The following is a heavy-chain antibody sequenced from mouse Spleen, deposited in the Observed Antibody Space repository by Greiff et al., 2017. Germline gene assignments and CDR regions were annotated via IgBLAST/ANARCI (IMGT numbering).Heavy chain of an antibody. J-gene: IGHJ3*01. V-gene: IGHV1-82*01. CDR1: GYAFSSSW. D-gene: IGHD4-1*02. CDR3: ASPQLGFAF. CDR2: IYPGDGDT. Sequence: VQLQQSGPELVKPGASVKISCKASGYAFSSSWMNWVKQRPGKGLEWIGRIYPGDGDTNYNGKFKDKATLTADKFSTTAYMQLSSLTSEDSAVYFCASPQLGFAFWGQGTLVTVSA.